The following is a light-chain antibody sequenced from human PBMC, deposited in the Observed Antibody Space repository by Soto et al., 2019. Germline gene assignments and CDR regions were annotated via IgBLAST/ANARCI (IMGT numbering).Light chain of an antibody. CDR2: SAS. V-gene: IGKV3-15*01. CDR3: QQYNNWPKM. J-gene: IGKJ1*01. CDR1: QSVFDN. Sequence: VLTQSPGALSLSPGERATLSCRASQSVFDNLAWYQQKPGQAPRLLIYSASTRATGIPARFSGSGSGTEFTLTISSLQSEDFAVYYCQQYNNWPKMFGQGTKVDIK.